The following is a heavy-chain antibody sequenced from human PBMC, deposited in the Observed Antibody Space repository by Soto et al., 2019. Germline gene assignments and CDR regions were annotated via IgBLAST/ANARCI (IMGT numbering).Heavy chain of an antibody. J-gene: IGHJ2*01. CDR2: IHWNDAK. CDR3: ARAYLAVVGPVLVGWYFDL. D-gene: IGHD6-13*01. CDR1: GFSLTTSGVG. V-gene: IGHV2-5*01. Sequence: QITLKESGPTLVKPTQTLTLTCTFSGFSLTTSGVGVGWIRQPPGKALEWLALIHWNDAKGYSPSLESRLTITKDTSKNQVVLKMASLDPVDTATYHCARAYLAVVGPVLVGWYFDLWGRGTLVTVSS.